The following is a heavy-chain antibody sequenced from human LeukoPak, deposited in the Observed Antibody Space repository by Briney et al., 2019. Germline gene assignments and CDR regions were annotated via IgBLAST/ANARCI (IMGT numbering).Heavy chain of an antibody. Sequence: SETLSLTCAVYGGSFSGYYWSWIRQPPGKGLEWIGEINHSGSTNYNPSLKSRVTISVDTSKNQFSLKLSSVTAADTAVYYCARVRGECSSTGCYDWFDPWGQGTLVTVSS. D-gene: IGHD2-2*01. J-gene: IGHJ5*02. CDR1: GGSFSGYY. V-gene: IGHV4-34*01. CDR3: ARVRGECSSTGCYDWFDP. CDR2: INHSGST.